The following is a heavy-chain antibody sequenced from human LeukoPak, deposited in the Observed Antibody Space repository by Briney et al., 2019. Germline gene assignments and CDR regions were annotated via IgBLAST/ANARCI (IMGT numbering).Heavy chain of an antibody. J-gene: IGHJ6*03. CDR2: ISSSSSYI. CDR1: GFTFSSYS. D-gene: IGHD4-11*01. V-gene: IGHV3-21*01. Sequence: GGSLRLSCAASGFTFSSYSMNWVRQAPGKGLEWVSSISSSSSYIYYVDSVKGRFTISRDNAKNSLYLQMTSLRAEDTAVYYCAREAMTTVLYYMDVWGKGTTVTVSS. CDR3: AREAMTTVLYYMDV.